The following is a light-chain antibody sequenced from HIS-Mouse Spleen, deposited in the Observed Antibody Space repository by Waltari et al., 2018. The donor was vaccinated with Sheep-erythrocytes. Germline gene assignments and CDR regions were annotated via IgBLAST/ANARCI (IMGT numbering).Light chain of an antibody. CDR1: SSDVGGYNY. CDR2: EGS. CDR3: CSYAGSSTPWV. J-gene: IGLJ3*02. Sequence: QSALTQPASVSGSPGQSIPISCTGTSSDVGGYNYVSLYQQHPGKAPKLMIYEGSKRPSGVSNRFSGSKSGNTASLTISGLQAEDEADYYCCSYAGSSTPWVFGGGTKLTVL. V-gene: IGLV2-23*01.